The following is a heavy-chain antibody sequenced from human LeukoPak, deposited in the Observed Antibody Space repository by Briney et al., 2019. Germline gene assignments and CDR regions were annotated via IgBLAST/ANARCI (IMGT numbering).Heavy chain of an antibody. Sequence: ASVKVSCKASGYTFTSYDINWVRQATGQGLEWMGSMNPNSGNTGYAQKFQGRVTMTRNTSISTAYMELSSLRSEDTAVYYCALGIETKGLLWFGELPYYFDYWGQGTLVTVSS. CDR3: ALGIETKGLLWFGELPYYFDY. CDR2: MNPNSGNT. J-gene: IGHJ4*02. D-gene: IGHD3-10*01. V-gene: IGHV1-8*01. CDR1: GYTFTSYD.